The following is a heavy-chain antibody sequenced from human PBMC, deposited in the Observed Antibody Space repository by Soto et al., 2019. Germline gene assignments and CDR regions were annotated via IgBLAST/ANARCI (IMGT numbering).Heavy chain of an antibody. CDR2: IIPSIATT. V-gene: IGHV1-69*06. D-gene: IGHD4-17*01. J-gene: IGHJ4*02. CDR3: AACTVTTYYLDF. Sequence: QVQLVQSGAAMKRPGSSVRVSCKASGDSFSTHAIAWVRQAPGQGLEWMGSIIPSIATTNYAQKFQDRVTLTADKSTTTAYMELSGLRSEDTAVYYCAACTVTTYYLDFWGQGTLVAVSS. CDR1: GDSFSTHA.